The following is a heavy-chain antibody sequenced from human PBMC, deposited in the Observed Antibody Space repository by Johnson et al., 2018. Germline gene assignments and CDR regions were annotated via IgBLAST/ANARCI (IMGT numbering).Heavy chain of an antibody. J-gene: IGHJ6*02. V-gene: IGHV4-59*01. D-gene: IGHD3-10*01. CDR1: GGSISSYY. CDR3: ARAGFGELLVWANDYYGMDV. Sequence: QVQLQESGPGLVKPSETLSLTCTVSGGSISSYYWSWIRQPPGKGLEWLGYIYYSGSTNYNPSLKSRVTIPVDTSKNQFSLKLSSVTAADTAVYYCARAGFGELLVWANDYYGMDVWGQGTTVTVSS. CDR2: IYYSGST.